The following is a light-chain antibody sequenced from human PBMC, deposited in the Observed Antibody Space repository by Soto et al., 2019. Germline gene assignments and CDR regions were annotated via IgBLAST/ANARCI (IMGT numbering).Light chain of an antibody. CDR1: QSLLHSSGYKY. CDR2: LGS. V-gene: IGKV2-28*01. CDR3: MQALQSPPWT. Sequence: DIVMTQSPLSLPVTPGEPASISCRSSQSLLHSSGYKYLDWYLQKPGQSPQLLIYLGSNRASGVPDRISGSGSGTDFTLKISRVEADDVGIYYCMQALQSPPWTFGQGTKVDIK. J-gene: IGKJ1*01.